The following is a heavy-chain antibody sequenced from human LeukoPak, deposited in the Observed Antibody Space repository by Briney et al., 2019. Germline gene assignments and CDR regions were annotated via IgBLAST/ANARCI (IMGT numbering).Heavy chain of an antibody. J-gene: IGHJ3*02. V-gene: IGHV1-18*01. CDR1: GYTFTSYG. D-gene: IGHD2/OR15-2a*01. Sequence: ASVKASYKASGYTFTSYGISWARQAPGQGLEWMGWISAYNGNTNYAQKLQGRVTMTTDTSTSTAYMELRSLRSDDTAVYYCARVGPISARYAFDIWGQGTMVTVSS. CDR2: ISAYNGNT. CDR3: ARVGPISARYAFDI.